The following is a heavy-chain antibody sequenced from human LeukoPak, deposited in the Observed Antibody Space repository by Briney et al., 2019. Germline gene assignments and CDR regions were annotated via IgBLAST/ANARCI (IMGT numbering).Heavy chain of an antibody. V-gene: IGHV1-2*02. CDR1: GYTFTGYY. Sequence: ASVKVSCKASGYTFTGYYMHWVRQAPGQGLKWMGWINPNSGGTNYAQKFQGRVTMTRDTSISTAYMELSRLRSDDTAVYYCARVSSSSWYEIYFDYWGQGTLVTVSS. D-gene: IGHD6-13*01. CDR2: INPNSGGT. CDR3: ARVSSSSWYEIYFDY. J-gene: IGHJ4*02.